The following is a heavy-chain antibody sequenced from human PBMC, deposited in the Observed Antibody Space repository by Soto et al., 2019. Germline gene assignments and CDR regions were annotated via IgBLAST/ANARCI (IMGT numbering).Heavy chain of an antibody. J-gene: IGHJ4*02. D-gene: IGHD1-26*01. CDR1: GFTFSSYS. V-gene: IGHV3-30*02. CDR2: IRHDGSNI. CDR3: ARDGVGATTFFGYFDY. Sequence: PGGSLRLSCAASGFTFSSYSMNWVRQAPGKGLEWVSFIRHDGSNIYYAVSVRGRFTISRDNSKKTLYLQMDSLRAEDTALYYCARDGVGATTFFGYFDYWGQGTLVTVSS.